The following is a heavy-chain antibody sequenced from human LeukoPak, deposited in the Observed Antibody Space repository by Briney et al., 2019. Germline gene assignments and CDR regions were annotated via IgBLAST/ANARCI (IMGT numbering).Heavy chain of an antibody. CDR2: IYYSGST. J-gene: IGHJ3*02. D-gene: IGHD3-22*01. Sequence: SETLSLTCTVSGDSINSYYWSWIRQPPGKGLEWIGYIYYSGSTNYNPSLKSRVTISIDASKNQFSLKLTSVTAADTAVYFCARDGEGYYDSSGYPSLGAFAIWGQGTMVTVSS. V-gene: IGHV4-59*01. CDR1: GDSINSYY. CDR3: ARDGEGYYDSSGYPSLGAFAI.